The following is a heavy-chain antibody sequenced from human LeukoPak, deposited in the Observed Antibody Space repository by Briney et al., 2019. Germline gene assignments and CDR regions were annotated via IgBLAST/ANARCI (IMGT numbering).Heavy chain of an antibody. D-gene: IGHD7-27*01. Sequence: GSLRLSCAASEFTFSSHAMIWVRQAPGKGLEWVSSITSTSSDIFYTDSVKGRFTISRDNAKNSLYLQMNSLRVEDTAVYYCALTATYYYYGMDVWGQGTTVTVSS. J-gene: IGHJ6*02. CDR1: EFTFSSHA. V-gene: IGHV3-21*01. CDR3: ALTATYYYYGMDV. CDR2: ITSTSSDI.